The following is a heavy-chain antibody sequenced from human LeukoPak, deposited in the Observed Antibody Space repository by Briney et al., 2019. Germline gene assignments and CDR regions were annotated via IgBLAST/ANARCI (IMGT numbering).Heavy chain of an antibody. CDR1: GFTFSSYS. CDR2: IWFDGSNK. D-gene: IGHD2-15*01. J-gene: IGHJ4*02. Sequence: GGSLRLSCAASGFTFSSYSMNWVRQAPGKGLEWVAVIWFDGSNKYYAESVKGRFTMSRDNSKNTPCLETNSLRAEDTAVYYCARANYCSGGSCYAHDYWGQGTLVTISS. CDR3: ARANYCSGGSCYAHDY. V-gene: IGHV3-33*08.